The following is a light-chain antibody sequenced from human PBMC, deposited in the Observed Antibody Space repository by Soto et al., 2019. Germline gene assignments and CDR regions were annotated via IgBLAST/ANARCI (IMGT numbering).Light chain of an antibody. CDR3: QQSFVTPRT. V-gene: IGKV1-39*01. CDR2: DAT. J-gene: IGKJ1*01. Sequence: DIKRTQSPSSLSASVGDRVTITCRSSQTITSYLNWYQHKPGKAPKLLIHDATTLQSGVPSRFSGSGSGTDFTLTISSLQPEDFATYYCQQSFVTPRTFGQGTKVDIK. CDR1: QTITSY.